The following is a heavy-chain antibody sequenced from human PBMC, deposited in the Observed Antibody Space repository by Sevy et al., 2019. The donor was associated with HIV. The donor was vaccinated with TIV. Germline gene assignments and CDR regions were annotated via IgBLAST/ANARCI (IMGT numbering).Heavy chain of an antibody. CDR2: IKSKTDGGTT. CDR1: GFTFSNAW. J-gene: IGHJ6*02. Sequence: GGSLRLSCAASGFTFSNAWMSWVRQAPGKGLEWVGRIKSKTDGGTTDYAAPVKGRFTISRDDSKNTLYLQMNSLKTEETAVYYCTTDYYDSSGYPLYYYGMDVWGQGTTVTVSS. V-gene: IGHV3-15*01. D-gene: IGHD3-22*01. CDR3: TTDYYDSSGYPLYYYGMDV.